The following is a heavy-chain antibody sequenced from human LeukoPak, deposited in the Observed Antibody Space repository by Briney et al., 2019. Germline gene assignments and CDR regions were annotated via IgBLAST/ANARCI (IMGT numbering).Heavy chain of an antibody. V-gene: IGHV3-23*01. CDR1: GFTFSSYA. D-gene: IGHD3-22*01. Sequence: GGSLTLSCAASGFTFSSYAMSWVRQAPGKGLEWVSAIRGSGASTYYADSVKGRFTISRDNSKNTLYLQMSSLRAEDTAVYYCAKGGGNYSRNFDFDYWGQGTLVTASS. J-gene: IGHJ4*02. CDR3: AKGGGNYSRNFDFDY. CDR2: IRGSGAST.